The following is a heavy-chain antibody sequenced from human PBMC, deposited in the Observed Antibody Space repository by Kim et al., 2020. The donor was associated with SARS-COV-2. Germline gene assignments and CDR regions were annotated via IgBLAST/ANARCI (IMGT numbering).Heavy chain of an antibody. Sequence: ADSVKGRFASSRDKPKNTLYLQMNNLRAEDTAVYYCARRSGSGSVYWLDPWGQGTLVTVSS. J-gene: IGHJ5*02. D-gene: IGHD3-10*01. V-gene: IGHV3-74*01. CDR3: ARRSGSGSVYWLDP.